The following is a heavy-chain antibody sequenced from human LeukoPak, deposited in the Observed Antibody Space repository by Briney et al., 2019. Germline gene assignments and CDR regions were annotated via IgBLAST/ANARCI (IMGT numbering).Heavy chain of an antibody. V-gene: IGHV3-21*01. D-gene: IGHD2-15*01. Sequence: GGSLRLSCAAAGFTFRRHWMSWVRQAPGKGLEWVSSISSSSSYIYYADSVKGRFTISRDNAKNSLYLQMNSLRAEDTAVYYCVRGMGWPGAFDIWGQGTMVTVSS. CDR3: VRGMGWPGAFDI. J-gene: IGHJ3*02. CDR2: ISSSSSYI. CDR1: GFTFRRHW.